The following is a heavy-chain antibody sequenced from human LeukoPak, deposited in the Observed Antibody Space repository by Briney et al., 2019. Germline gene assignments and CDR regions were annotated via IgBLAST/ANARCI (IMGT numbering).Heavy chain of an antibody. CDR2: ISSSSSYT. D-gene: IGHD2-15*01. CDR3: ARRVGPGCEKTLDY. Sequence: GGSLRLSCAASGFTFSDYYMSWIRQAPGKGLEWVSYISSSSSYTNYADSVKGRFTISRDNAKNSLYLQMNSLRAEDTAVYYCARRVGPGCEKTLDYWGQGTLVTVSS. V-gene: IGHV3-11*03. CDR1: GFTFSDYY. J-gene: IGHJ4*02.